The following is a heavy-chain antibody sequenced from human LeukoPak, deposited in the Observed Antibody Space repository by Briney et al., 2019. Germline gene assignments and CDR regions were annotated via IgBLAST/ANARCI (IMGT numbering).Heavy chain of an antibody. V-gene: IGHV3-7*01. CDR1: GFTFSNYW. Sequence: PGGSLRLSCVASGFTFSNYWMNWVRQAPGKGLEWVANIKRDGSEKYYVDSVRGRFTISRDNVKNSLYLQLSSLKAEDTGIYYCARDVYYYDSSGHDFWGQGTLVTVSS. J-gene: IGHJ4*02. CDR2: IKRDGSEK. CDR3: ARDVYYYDSSGHDF. D-gene: IGHD3-22*01.